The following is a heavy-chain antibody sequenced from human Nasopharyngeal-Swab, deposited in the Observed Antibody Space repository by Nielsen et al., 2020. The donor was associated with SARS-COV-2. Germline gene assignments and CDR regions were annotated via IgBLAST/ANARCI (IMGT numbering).Heavy chain of an antibody. CDR3: ARTAGYYYMDV. J-gene: IGHJ6*03. CDR2: IYYSGST. CDR1: GGSISTYS. D-gene: IGHD6-13*01. Sequence: SETLSLTCAVSGGSISTYSWSWIRLPPGKGLEWIGYIYYSGSTNYSPSLKSRVTISVDTSKNQFSLKLNSVTAADTAVYYCARTAGYYYMDVWGKVTTVTVS. V-gene: IGHV4-59*01.